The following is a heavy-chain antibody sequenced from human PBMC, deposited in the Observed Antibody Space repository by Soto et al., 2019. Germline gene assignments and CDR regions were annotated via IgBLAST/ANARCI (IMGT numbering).Heavy chain of an antibody. Sequence: PSETLSLTCAVYGVSFSRYYWSWVRQPPGKGLEWIGEINHSESTNYNPSLKSRVTISVDTSKNQFSLKLSSVTAADTAVYYCARRRDGSSSWYLAPDFDYWGQGTLVTVSS. CDR3: ARRRDGSSSWYLAPDFDY. CDR1: GVSFSRYY. D-gene: IGHD6-13*01. CDR2: INHSEST. V-gene: IGHV4-34*01. J-gene: IGHJ4*02.